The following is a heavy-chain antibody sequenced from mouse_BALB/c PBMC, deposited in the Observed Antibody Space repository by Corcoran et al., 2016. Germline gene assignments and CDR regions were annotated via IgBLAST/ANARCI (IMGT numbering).Heavy chain of an antibody. CDR2: INPYNDGT. CDR3: ARPGDYDGYYYALDY. D-gene: IGHD2-4*01. V-gene: IGHV1S136*01. J-gene: IGHJ4*01. CDR1: GYTFTRYV. Sequence: EVQQQQSGPELVKPGASVEMSCKASGYTFTRYVMHWVKQKPGQGLEWIGYINPYNDGTKYNEKFKGKATLTSDKSSSTAYMELSSLTSEDSAVYYCARPGDYDGYYYALDYWGQGTSVTVSS.